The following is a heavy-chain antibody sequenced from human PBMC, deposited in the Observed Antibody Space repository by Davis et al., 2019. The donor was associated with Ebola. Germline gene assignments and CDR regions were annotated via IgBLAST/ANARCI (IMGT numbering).Heavy chain of an antibody. J-gene: IGHJ4*02. CDR1: GFTFSTFP. CDR2: VSHDGITT. Sequence: GESLKISCAASGFTFSTFPMHWVRQAPGKGLEWVAVVSHDGITTYYADSVKGRFTLSRDNSRNTLNLQMNSLRAEDTAVYYCARGGVPMVTIDSWCQGTLVTVSS. D-gene: IGHD4/OR15-4a*01. CDR3: ARGGVPMVTIDS. V-gene: IGHV3-30-3*01.